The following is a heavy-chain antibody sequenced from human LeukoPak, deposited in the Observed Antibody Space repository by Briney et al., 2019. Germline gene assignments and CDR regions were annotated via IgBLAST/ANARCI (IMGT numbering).Heavy chain of an antibody. CDR1: STLSDHY. Sequence: PGGSLRLSCAASSTLSDHYMDWVRQAPGKGLEWVSTIRGSTSNTQYADSVKGRFTISRDNSKNTLYLQMNSLRAEDTAVYYCANSHYQYYFDYWGQGTLVTVSS. J-gene: IGHJ4*02. CDR3: ANSHYQYYFDY. CDR2: IRGSTSNT. D-gene: IGHD2-2*01. V-gene: IGHV3-23*01.